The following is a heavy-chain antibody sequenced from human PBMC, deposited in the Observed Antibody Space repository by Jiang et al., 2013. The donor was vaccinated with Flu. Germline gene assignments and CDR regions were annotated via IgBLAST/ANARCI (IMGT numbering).Heavy chain of an antibody. Sequence: QSGSELKKPGASVKLSCKASGYMFTTYTINWVRQAPGQGLEWMGWINTKSGNATYAQGFTGRFVLSLDTSLKNAYLQISSLKSEDTAVYYCAGDVAANVFSYYYYGMDVWGQGTTVTVSS. V-gene: IGHV7-4-1*02. J-gene: IGHJ6*02. CDR1: GYMFTTYT. D-gene: IGHD6-13*01. CDR3: AGDVAANVFSYYYYGMDV. CDR2: INTKSGNA.